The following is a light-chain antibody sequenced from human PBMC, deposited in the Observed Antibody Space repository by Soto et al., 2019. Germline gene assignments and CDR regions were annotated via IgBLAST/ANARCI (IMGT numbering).Light chain of an antibody. CDR1: SSDVGGYNY. V-gene: IGLV2-14*01. CDR3: SSYASSSTRF. J-gene: IGLJ1*01. CDR2: EVS. Sequence: QSALTQPASVSGSPGQSITISCTGTSSDVGGYNYVSWYQQHPGKVPKLMIYEVSNRPSGVSNRFSGSKSGNTASLTISGLQAEDEADYYCSSYASSSTRFFGTGTKVTVL.